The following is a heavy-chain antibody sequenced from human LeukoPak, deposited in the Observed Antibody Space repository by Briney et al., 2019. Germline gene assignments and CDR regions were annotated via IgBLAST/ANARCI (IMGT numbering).Heavy chain of an antibody. CDR1: GFTFSNYR. D-gene: IGHD4-17*01. J-gene: IGHJ4*02. CDR2: ISSSSSAI. V-gene: IGHV3-48*02. CDR3: ATGVTTIDY. Sequence: GGSLRLSCAASGFTFSNYRMNWVRQAPGKGLERVSYISSSSSAIYYADSVKGRFTISRDNAKNSLYLQMNSLRDEDTAVYYCATGVTTIDYWGQGTLVTVSS.